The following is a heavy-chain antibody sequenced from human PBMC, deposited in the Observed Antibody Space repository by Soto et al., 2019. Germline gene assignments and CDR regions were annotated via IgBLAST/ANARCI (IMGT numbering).Heavy chain of an antibody. CDR3: ARGTYGHAFDI. CDR1: GFTFSTYW. Sequence: GGSLRLSCAASGFTFSTYWMTWVRQAPGKGLEWVANIEQDENKKYYVDSVKGRFTISRDNAKNSLSLQMSSLRAEDTAVYYCARGTYGHAFDIWGQGTMVTVSS. D-gene: IGHD4-17*01. CDR2: IEQDENKK. J-gene: IGHJ3*02. V-gene: IGHV3-7*01.